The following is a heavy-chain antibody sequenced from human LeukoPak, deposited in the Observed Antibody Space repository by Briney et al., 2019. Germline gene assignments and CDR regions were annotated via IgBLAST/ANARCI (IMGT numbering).Heavy chain of an antibody. V-gene: IGHV1-18*01. CDR2: ISAYNGNT. D-gene: IGHD3-22*01. CDR3: ARDLDDSSGDDY. CDR1: GYTFTSYG. Sequence: ASVKVSCKASGYTFTSYGISWVRQAPGQGLEWMGWISAYNGNTNYAQQLQGRVTMTTDTSTSTVYMELNSLTSDDTAVYYCARDLDDSSGDDYWGQGTLVTVSS. J-gene: IGHJ4*02.